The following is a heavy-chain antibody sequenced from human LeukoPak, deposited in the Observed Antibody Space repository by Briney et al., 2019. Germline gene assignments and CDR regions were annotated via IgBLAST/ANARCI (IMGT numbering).Heavy chain of an antibody. Sequence: GGSLRLSCAASGFNFYTTDMTWVRQAPGKGPEWLSCISGSGDRTYYADSVRGRFTISRDNSKNMLYLQMTSLRVEDTATYYCVKNSGIWSFWGRGTLAAVSS. CDR1: GFNFYTTD. D-gene: IGHD1-26*01. CDR3: VKNSGIWSF. J-gene: IGHJ4*02. CDR2: ISGSGDRT. V-gene: IGHV3-23*01.